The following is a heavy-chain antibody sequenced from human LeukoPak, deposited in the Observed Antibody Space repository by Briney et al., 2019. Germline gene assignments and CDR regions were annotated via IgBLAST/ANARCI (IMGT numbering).Heavy chain of an antibody. V-gene: IGHV1-46*01. D-gene: IGHD3-16*01. CDR3: GRTFGGVIDPTTYYFDY. CDR2: INPSGGST. CDR1: GYTFTSYY. J-gene: IGHJ4*02. Sequence: ASVKVSCKASGYTFTSYYMHWVRQAPGQGLEWMGIINPSGGSTSYAQKFQGRVTMTRDPSTSTVYMELSSLRSEDTAVYYCGRTFGGVIDPTTYYFDYWGQGTLVTVSS.